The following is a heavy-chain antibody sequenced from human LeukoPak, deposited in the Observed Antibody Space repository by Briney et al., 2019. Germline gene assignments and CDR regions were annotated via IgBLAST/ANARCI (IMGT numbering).Heavy chain of an antibody. CDR2: ISNDGSNK. CDR3: TTDTWYSAGH. D-gene: IGHD2-15*01. J-gene: IGHJ4*02. V-gene: IGHV3-30-3*01. CDR1: GFTFSNYA. Sequence: GRSLRLSCAASGFTFSNYALHWVRQAPGKGLEWVAVISNDGSNKYFADSVKGRFTISRDNSKNTLYLQMNSLRAEDTAIYYCTTDTWYSAGHWGQGTLVTVSS.